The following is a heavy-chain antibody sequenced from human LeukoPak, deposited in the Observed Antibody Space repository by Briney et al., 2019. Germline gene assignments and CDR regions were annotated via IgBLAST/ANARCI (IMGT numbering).Heavy chain of an antibody. J-gene: IGHJ3*02. CDR3: ARASQMIVVVVDAFDI. V-gene: IGHV1-69*04. D-gene: IGHD3-22*01. Sequence: SVKVSCKASGGTFSSYAISWVRQAPGQGLEWMGRIIPILGIANYAQKFQGRVTITADESTSTAYMELSSLRSEDTAVYYCARASQMIVVVVDAFDIWGQGTMVTVSS. CDR2: IIPILGIA. CDR1: GGTFSSYA.